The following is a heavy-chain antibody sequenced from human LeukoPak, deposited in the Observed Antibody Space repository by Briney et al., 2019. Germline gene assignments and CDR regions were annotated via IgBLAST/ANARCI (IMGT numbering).Heavy chain of an antibody. CDR3: AKGLDGSGSYSPLDY. V-gene: IGHV3-23*01. Sequence: PGGSLRLSCAASGFTFSTYAMTWVRQAPRKGLEWVSSISGDGGYTYYADFVKGRFTISRDNSNNTLYLPMNSLRAEDTAVYYCAKGLDGSGSYSPLDYWGQGTLVTVSS. CDR1: GFTFSTYA. CDR2: ISGDGGYT. J-gene: IGHJ4*02. D-gene: IGHD3-10*01.